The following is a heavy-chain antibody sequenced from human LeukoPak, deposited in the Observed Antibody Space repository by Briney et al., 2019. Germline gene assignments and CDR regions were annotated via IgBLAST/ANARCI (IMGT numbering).Heavy chain of an antibody. CDR3: VTTWAYPGWFDP. V-gene: IGHV4-39*01. CDR2: INYSGST. D-gene: IGHD2-2*02. Sequence: SETLSLTCTVSGGSISSSSYYWGWIRQPPGKGLEWIGSINYSGSTYYNPSLKSRVTISVDTSKNQFSLKLSSVTAADTAVYYCVTTWAYPGWFDPWGQGTLVTVSS. J-gene: IGHJ5*02. CDR1: GGSISSSSYY.